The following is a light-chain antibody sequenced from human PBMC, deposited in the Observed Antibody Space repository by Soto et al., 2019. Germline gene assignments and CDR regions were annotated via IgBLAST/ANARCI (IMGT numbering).Light chain of an antibody. Sequence: DVQMTQSPSTLSASVGDRVTITCRASQNIGTWLAWYQQKPGGAPRLLIYDVSNLESGVPSRFSGSGSGPEFTLTISSLQPEVFGIYYCQQYDSSRTFGQGPKVDLK. CDR3: QQYDSSRT. J-gene: IGKJ1*01. CDR1: QNIGTW. V-gene: IGKV1-5*01. CDR2: DVS.